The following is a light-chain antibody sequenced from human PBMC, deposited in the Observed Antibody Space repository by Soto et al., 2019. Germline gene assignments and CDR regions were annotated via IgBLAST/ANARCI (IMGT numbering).Light chain of an antibody. Sequence: EIVLTQSPGTLSLSPGERATLSCRASQSVTNNYVAWYQQKPGQAPRLLIHDASSRATGIPDRFSGSGSGTDFTLTISRLEPDDFAVYFCQQCATSPLTFGQGTRVDIK. CDR1: QSVTNNY. J-gene: IGKJ1*01. CDR3: QQCATSPLT. CDR2: DAS. V-gene: IGKV3-20*01.